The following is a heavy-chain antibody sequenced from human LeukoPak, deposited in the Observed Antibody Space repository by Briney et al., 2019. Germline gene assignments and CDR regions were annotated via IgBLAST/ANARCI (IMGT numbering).Heavy chain of an antibody. D-gene: IGHD2-21*01. CDR2: IIPIFGTA. CDR1: GGTFSSYA. V-gene: IGHV1-69*05. J-gene: IGHJ4*02. CDR3: ARDFRGDSCGGDCFAY. Sequence: SVKVSCKASGGTFSSYAISWVRQAPGQGLEWLGRIIPIFGTANYAQKFQGRVTITTDESTSTAYMELSSLRSEDTAVYYCARDFRGDSCGGDCFAYWGQGTLVTVSS.